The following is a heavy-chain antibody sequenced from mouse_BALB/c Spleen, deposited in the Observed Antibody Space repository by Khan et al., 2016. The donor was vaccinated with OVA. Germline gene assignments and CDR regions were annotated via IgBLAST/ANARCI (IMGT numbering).Heavy chain of an antibody. V-gene: IGHV1S137*01. J-gene: IGHJ3*01. Sequence: QVQLQQSGAEVVRPGVSVKVSCKGSGYTFTDFTLHWVKQSHAMSLEWIGVISTYYGHATYNQKFKDKATMTVDKSSSTASMELARLTSEDSAIYYWARGGGGNRFAYWGQGTLVTVSA. CDR2: ISTYYGHA. CDR1: GYTFTDFT. CDR3: ARGGGGNRFAY.